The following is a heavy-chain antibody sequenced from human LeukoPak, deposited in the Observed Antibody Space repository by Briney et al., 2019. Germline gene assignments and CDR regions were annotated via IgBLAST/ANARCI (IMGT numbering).Heavy chain of an antibody. CDR2: ISRSSAYI. Sequence: GGSLRLSCAASGFTLSSYSMNWVRQPPGRGLEWVSSISRSSAYIYYADSLKGRFTISRDNAKNSLYMQMNSLRAEDTAVYYCASFPPYMVRTDAFDIWGQGTMVTVSS. J-gene: IGHJ3*02. D-gene: IGHD3-10*01. V-gene: IGHV3-21*01. CDR3: ASFPPYMVRTDAFDI. CDR1: GFTLSSYS.